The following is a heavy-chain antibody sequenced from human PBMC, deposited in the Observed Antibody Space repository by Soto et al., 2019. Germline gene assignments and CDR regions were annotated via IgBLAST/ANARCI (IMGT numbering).Heavy chain of an antibody. J-gene: IGHJ6*02. Sequence: GESLKISCAASGFTFSSYGMHWVRQAPGKGLEWVAVISYDGSNKYYADSVKGRFTISRDNSKNTLYLQMNSLRAEDTAVYYCAKVIKPYYYYYGMDVWGQGTTVTVSS. V-gene: IGHV3-30*18. CDR3: AKVIKPYYYYYGMDV. CDR2: ISYDGSNK. CDR1: GFTFSSYG. D-gene: IGHD3-10*01.